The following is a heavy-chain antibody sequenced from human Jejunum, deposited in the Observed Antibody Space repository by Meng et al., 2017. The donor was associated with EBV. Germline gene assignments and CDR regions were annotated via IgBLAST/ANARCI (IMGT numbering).Heavy chain of an antibody. CDR3: AGNGYYALEY. D-gene: IGHD3-22*01. Sequence: VQLQESGPRQAKPSGTLSLTCVVSGGSISDNDWWSWVRQPPGKGLEWLGEIYHGGGTNYNPSLESRVTISVDKSKNQFSLKLNSVTVADTAVYYCAGNGYYALEYWGPGILVTVSS. J-gene: IGHJ4*02. CDR2: IYHGGGT. CDR1: GGSISDNDW. V-gene: IGHV4-4*02.